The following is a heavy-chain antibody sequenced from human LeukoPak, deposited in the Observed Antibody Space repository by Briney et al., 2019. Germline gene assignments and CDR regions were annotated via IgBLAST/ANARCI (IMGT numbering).Heavy chain of an antibody. Sequence: ASVKVSCKASGYTFTNYYIHWVRQAPGQGLEWMGWINPNSGDTNYAQKFQGRVTMTRDTSISTAYMELSRLRSDDTAVYYCAGVYDFWSGYYTSYAFDIWGQGTMVTVSS. CDR2: INPNSGDT. D-gene: IGHD3-3*01. CDR3: AGVYDFWSGYYTSYAFDI. CDR1: GYTFTNYY. J-gene: IGHJ3*02. V-gene: IGHV1-2*02.